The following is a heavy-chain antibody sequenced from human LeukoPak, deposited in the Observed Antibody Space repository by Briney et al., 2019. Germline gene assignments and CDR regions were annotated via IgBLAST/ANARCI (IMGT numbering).Heavy chain of an antibody. D-gene: IGHD5-18*01. Sequence: GGSLRLSCAASGFTVSSNYMSWVRQAPGKGLEWVSVIYSGGSTYYADSVKGRFTISRDNSKNTLYLQMSSLRAEDTAVYYCARVGRYSYGYPYYFDYWGQGTLVTVSS. J-gene: IGHJ4*02. V-gene: IGHV3-53*01. CDR1: GFTVSSNY. CDR3: ARVGRYSYGYPYYFDY. CDR2: IYSGGST.